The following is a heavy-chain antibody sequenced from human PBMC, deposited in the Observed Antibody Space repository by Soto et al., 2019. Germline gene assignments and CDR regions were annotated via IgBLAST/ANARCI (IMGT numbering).Heavy chain of an antibody. D-gene: IGHD3-10*01. Sequence: GGSLRLSCISSGFTFRTYTMNWVRQAPGKGLEWVSGIRGFSPYTFYAESVKGRFTISRDNAKNSLYLQMDSLRAEDTAVYYCARDRGYDAHDYYYNAMDVWGQGTTVTVS. V-gene: IGHV3-21*01. CDR1: GFTFRTYT. J-gene: IGHJ6*02. CDR2: IRGFSPYT. CDR3: ARDRGYDAHDYYYNAMDV.